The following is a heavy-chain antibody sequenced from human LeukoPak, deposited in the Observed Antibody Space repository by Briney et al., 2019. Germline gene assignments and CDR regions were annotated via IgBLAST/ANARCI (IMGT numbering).Heavy chain of an antibody. Sequence: GGSLRLSCAASGFTFSNYWMHWVRQAPGKGLEWVSRINERATIISYADSVKGRFTISRENARNTLYLQMNSLTAEDTAVYYCVRDLILVWTPGDDLDHWGQGTLVTVSS. CDR3: VRDLILVWTPGDDLDH. J-gene: IGHJ4*02. CDR1: GFTFSNYW. D-gene: IGHD3-16*01. V-gene: IGHV3-74*01. CDR2: INERATII.